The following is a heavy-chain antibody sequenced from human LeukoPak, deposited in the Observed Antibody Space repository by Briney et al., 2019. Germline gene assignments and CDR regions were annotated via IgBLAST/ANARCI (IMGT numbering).Heavy chain of an antibody. V-gene: IGHV3-13*01. D-gene: IGHD3-22*01. CDR3: ARGGSSGFYNYYFDL. Sequence: GGSLRLSCAASGFTFSSYDMHWVRQTTGKGLERVSTIGTAGDTYYSGSVKGRFTISRENAKNSLYLQMNSLRAGDTAVYYCARGGSSGFYNYYFDLWGRGTLVTVSS. CDR2: IGTAGDT. CDR1: GFTFSSYD. J-gene: IGHJ2*01.